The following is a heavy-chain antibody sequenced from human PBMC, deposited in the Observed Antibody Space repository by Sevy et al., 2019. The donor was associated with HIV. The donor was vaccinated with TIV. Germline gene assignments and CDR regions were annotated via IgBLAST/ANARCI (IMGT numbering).Heavy chain of an antibody. V-gene: IGHV3-21*01. D-gene: IGHD6-6*01. J-gene: IGHJ3*02. Sequence: GGSLRLSCAASGFTFSSHSMNWVRQAPGKGLEWVSSISSSSSYIYYADSVNGRFTISRDNAKNSLYLQMNSLRAEDTAVYYCARLEYVSTSGAFDIWGQRTMVTVSS. CDR3: ARLEYVSTSGAFDI. CDR2: ISSSSSYI. CDR1: GFTFSSHS.